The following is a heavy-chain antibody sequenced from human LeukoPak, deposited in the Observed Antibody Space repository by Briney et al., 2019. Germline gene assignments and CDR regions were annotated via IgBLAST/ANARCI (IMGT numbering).Heavy chain of an antibody. CDR2: INTIGTTT. D-gene: IGHD2/OR15-2a*01. Sequence: GGSLRLSCAASGFTFSNYYMSWIRQAPGKGLEWVSYINTIGTTTYYADSLKGRFTISRDNAKNSLSLQMDSLRAEDTAVYYCARGDFGRYAFDFWGQGTMVTVSS. V-gene: IGHV3-11*01. J-gene: IGHJ3*01. CDR3: ARGDFGRYAFDF. CDR1: GFTFSNYY.